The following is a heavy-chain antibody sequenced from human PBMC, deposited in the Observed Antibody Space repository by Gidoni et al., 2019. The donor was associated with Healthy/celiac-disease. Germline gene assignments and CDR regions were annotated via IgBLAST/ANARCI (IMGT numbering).Heavy chain of an antibody. Sequence: QVQLLESGGGLVEPGWSLLLSCSASGFPFSDYYMSWIRQAPGKGLEWVSYISSSGSTIYYADSVKGRFTISRDNAKNSLYLQMNSLRAEDTAVYYCARNGGNSYETLDYWGQGTLVTVSS. CDR2: ISSSGSTI. V-gene: IGHV3-11*01. J-gene: IGHJ4*02. D-gene: IGHD2-21*02. CDR1: GFPFSDYY. CDR3: ARNGGNSYETLDY.